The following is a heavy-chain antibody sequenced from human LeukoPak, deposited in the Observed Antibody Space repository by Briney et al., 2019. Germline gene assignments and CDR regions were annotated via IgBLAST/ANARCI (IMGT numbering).Heavy chain of an antibody. J-gene: IGHJ4*02. CDR3: ASNTGYSSGPNLY. V-gene: IGHV3-33*01. CDR2: IWYDGSKK. Sequence: PGRSLRLSCAASGFTFSSYGMHWVRQAPGKGLEWVAVIWYDGSKKYYADSVKGRFTISRDNSKNTLYPQMNSLRTEDTAVYYCASNTGYSSGPNLYWGQGTLVTVSS. CDR1: GFTFSSYG. D-gene: IGHD6-19*01.